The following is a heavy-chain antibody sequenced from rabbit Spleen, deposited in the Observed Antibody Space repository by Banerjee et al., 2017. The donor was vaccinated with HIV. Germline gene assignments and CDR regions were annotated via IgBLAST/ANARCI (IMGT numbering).Heavy chain of an antibody. D-gene: IGHD8-1*01. V-gene: IGHV1S40*01. CDR3: ARDSGSSFSSYGMDL. CDR2: IYAGTSSGFT. CDR1: GFSFSSSYY. J-gene: IGHJ6*01. Sequence: QSLEESGGDLVKPGASLTLTCTASGFSFSSSYYMCWVRQAPGKGLEWIACIYAGTSSGFTYSATWAKGRFTCSKTSSTTVTLQMTSLTAADTATYFCARDSGSSFSSYGMDLWGPGTLVTVS.